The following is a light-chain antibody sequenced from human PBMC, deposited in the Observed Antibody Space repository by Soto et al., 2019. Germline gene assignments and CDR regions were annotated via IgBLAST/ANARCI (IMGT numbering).Light chain of an antibody. J-gene: IGKJ2*01. CDR1: QGVSNY. CDR2: AAS. V-gene: IGKV1-27*01. Sequence: DIQMTQSPSSLSASVGDRVTITCRASQGVSNYLAWYQHRPGKVPKLLIYAASTLQSGVPSRISGSGSGTDFTLTISSLQPEDIATYYCQKYDSTPHTFGQGTKLEIK. CDR3: QKYDSTPHT.